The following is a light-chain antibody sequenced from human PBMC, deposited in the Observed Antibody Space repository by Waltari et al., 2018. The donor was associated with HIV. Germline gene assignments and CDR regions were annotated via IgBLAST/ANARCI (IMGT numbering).Light chain of an antibody. Sequence: QSVLTQPPSASGTPGQRVTISCSGSSSNIGSNYVSWYQQLPGTAPKLLIYRNNQRPSGVPDRFSGSKSGTSASLAISGLRSEYEADYYCAAWDDSLRGFYVFGTGTKVTVL. CDR3: AAWDDSLRGFYV. V-gene: IGLV1-47*01. CDR2: RNN. J-gene: IGLJ1*01. CDR1: SSNIGSNY.